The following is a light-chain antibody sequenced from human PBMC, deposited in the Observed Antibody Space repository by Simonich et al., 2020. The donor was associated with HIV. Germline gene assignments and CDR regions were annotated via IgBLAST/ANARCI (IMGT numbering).Light chain of an antibody. J-gene: IGKJ3*01. Sequence: IQMTQSPSSLSASVGDRVSITCRASENVFSYLNWYQQKPGKAPKLLIYKASSLESGVPSRFSGSGSGTEFTLTISSLQPDDFATYYCQQYKSYPFTFGPGTKVDIK. CDR2: KAS. V-gene: IGKV1-5*03. CDR3: QQYKSYPFT. CDR1: ENVFSY.